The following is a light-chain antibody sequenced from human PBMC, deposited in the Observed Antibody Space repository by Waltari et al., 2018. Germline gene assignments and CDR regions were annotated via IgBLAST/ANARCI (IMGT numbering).Light chain of an antibody. J-gene: IGKJ1*01. CDR1: QSVGRY. CDR3: QKYVNLPAT. Sequence: EIVFTQSPGTLSLSPGERATLSCRAGQSVGRYLAWYQQKPGQAPRLLIYDASTRATGIPDRFSGSGSGKDFSRTISRLESEDFAVYYCQKYVNLPATFGQGTKVESK. CDR2: DAS. V-gene: IGKV3-20*01.